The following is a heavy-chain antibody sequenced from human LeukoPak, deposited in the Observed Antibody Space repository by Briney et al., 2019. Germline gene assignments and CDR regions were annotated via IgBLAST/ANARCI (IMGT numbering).Heavy chain of an antibody. V-gene: IGHV3-23*01. CDR2: ISGSGGST. J-gene: IGHJ4*02. Sequence: GGSLRLSCAASGFTFSSYAMSWVRQAPGKGLEWVSAISGSGGSTYYADSVKGRFTISRDNSQNTLYLQMNSLRAEDTAVYYCAKGNTRHSYGYYYFDYWGQGTLVTVSS. CDR1: GFTFSSYA. D-gene: IGHD5-18*01. CDR3: AKGNTRHSYGYYYFDY.